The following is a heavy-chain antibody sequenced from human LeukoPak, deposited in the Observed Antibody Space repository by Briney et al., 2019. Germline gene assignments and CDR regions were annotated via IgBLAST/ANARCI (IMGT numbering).Heavy chain of an antibody. J-gene: IGHJ3*02. CDR3: ARGSSGWDDPFDI. Sequence: GASVTVSCKASGYTFTAYYMHWVRQAPGQGLEWMGWINPNSGGTSYPQKFQGRVTMTRDTSISTAYMELSRLRSDDTAVFYCARGSSGWDDPFDIWGQGTMVTVSS. V-gene: IGHV1-2*02. CDR1: GYTFTAYY. D-gene: IGHD6-19*01. CDR2: INPNSGGT.